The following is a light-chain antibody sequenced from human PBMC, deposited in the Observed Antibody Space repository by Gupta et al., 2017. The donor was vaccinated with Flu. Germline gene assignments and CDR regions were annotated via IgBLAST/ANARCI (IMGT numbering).Light chain of an antibody. CDR2: KTS. CDR3: QQYNSYTGT. Sequence: PSTLSSSVGDRVTITCRASQSITGWLAWYQQKPGKAPKLLIYKTSILESGVPSRFSGSGSGTEFTLTISSLQPDDFATYYCQQYNSYTGTFGQGTKVEIK. J-gene: IGKJ1*01. CDR1: QSITGW. V-gene: IGKV1-5*03.